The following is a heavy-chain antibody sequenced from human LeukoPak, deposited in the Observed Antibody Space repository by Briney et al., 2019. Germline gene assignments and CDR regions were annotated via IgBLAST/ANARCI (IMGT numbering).Heavy chain of an antibody. D-gene: IGHD2-2*01. CDR2: ISAYNGNT. CDR3: ARDPADIVVVPAAILGDV. Sequence: ASVKVSCKGSGYTFTSYDINWVRQAPGQGLEWMGWISAYNGNTNYAQKLQGRVTMTTDTSTSTAYMELRSLRSDDTAVYYCARDPADIVVVPAAILGDVWGQGTTVTVSS. V-gene: IGHV1-18*01. J-gene: IGHJ6*02. CDR1: GYTFTSYD.